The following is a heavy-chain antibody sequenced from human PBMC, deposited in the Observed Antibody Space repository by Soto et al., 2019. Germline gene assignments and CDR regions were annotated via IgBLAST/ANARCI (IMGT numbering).Heavy chain of an antibody. CDR2: ASASGATT. V-gene: IGHV3-23*01. CDR3: AKGSRDILVRGLNYFDF. J-gene: IGHJ4*02. Sequence: GGSLRLSCAASGFTFSNYAMSWVRQAPGKGLEWVSGASASGATTYYADSVKGRFTISRDNSMNTMFLEVNSLRAEDTAVYFCAKGSRDILVRGLNYFDFWGQGTLVTVSS. D-gene: IGHD3-10*01. CDR1: GFTFSNYA.